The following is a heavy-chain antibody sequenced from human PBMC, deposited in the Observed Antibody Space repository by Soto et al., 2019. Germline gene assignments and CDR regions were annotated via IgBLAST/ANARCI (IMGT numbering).Heavy chain of an antibody. J-gene: IGHJ5*02. CDR1: GGFLSESY. Sequence: SETLSLTCAVYGGFLSESYWTWIRQPPGKGLEWIGEINHVGGTNYNPSLKSRGTMSVDTSQNQFSLRLISVTAADTAMYLCVRIRYQLPSSVLWLDPWGQGTPVTVSS. D-gene: IGHD3-16*01. V-gene: IGHV4-34*01. CDR2: INHVGGT. CDR3: VRIRYQLPSSVLWLDP.